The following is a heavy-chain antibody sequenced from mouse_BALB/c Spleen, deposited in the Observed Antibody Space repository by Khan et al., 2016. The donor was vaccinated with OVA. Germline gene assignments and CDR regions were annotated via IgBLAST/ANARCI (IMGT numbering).Heavy chain of an antibody. CDR1: GYTFTSYW. V-gene: IGHV1S81*02. CDR3: TIGNYPVYAMDY. Sequence: QIQLQQSGAELVKPGASVKLSCKASGYTFTSYWMHWVKLRPGQGFEWIGEINPNNGDTNYNEKFKRKATLTVDKSSSRAYMQLSSLTSEDSAVYYCTIGNYPVYAMDYWGQVTSVTVSS. CDR2: INPNNGDT. D-gene: IGHD2-1*01. J-gene: IGHJ4*01.